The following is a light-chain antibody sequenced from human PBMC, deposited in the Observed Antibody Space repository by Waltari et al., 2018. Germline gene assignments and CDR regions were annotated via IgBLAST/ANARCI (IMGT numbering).Light chain of an antibody. V-gene: IGKV3-11*01. CDR1: QSVDNY. CDR3: HQRSNWPIT. Sequence: EIALTQFPATLSLSPGERATLSCRASQSVDNYLLWYQQRRGQTPRLVMYAASKRATGIPARFGGSGSGTVFTLTISSLEPDDFAVYYCHQRSNWPITFGQGTRLEI. J-gene: IGKJ5*01. CDR2: AAS.